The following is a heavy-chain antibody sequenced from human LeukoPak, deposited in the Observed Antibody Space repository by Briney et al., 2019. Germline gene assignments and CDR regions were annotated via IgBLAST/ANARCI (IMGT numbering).Heavy chain of an antibody. CDR2: ISGSGGST. Sequence: GGSLSLSCAASGFTFSSYAMSWVRQAPGTGLEWVSAISGSGGSTYYADSVKGRFTISRDNSKNTLYLQMNSLRAEDTAVYYCAKEPDYGDYFDYWGQGTLVTVSS. J-gene: IGHJ4*02. V-gene: IGHV3-23*01. D-gene: IGHD4-17*01. CDR1: GFTFSSYA. CDR3: AKEPDYGDYFDY.